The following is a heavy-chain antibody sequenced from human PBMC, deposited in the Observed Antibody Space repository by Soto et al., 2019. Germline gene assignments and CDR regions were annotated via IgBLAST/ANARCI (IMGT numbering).Heavy chain of an antibody. J-gene: IGHJ6*02. D-gene: IGHD6-13*01. Sequence: QVQLVESGGGVVQPGRSLRLSCAASGFTFSSYGMHWVRQAPGKGLEWVAVISYDGSNKYYADSVKGRFTISRDNSKNTLYLQMNSLRAEDTAVYYCAKVHKPLSSSWPKTYYGMDVWGQGTTVTVSS. CDR1: GFTFSSYG. CDR3: AKVHKPLSSSWPKTYYGMDV. CDR2: ISYDGSNK. V-gene: IGHV3-30*18.